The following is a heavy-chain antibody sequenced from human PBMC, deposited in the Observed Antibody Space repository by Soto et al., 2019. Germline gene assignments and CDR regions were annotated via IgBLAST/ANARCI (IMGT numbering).Heavy chain of an antibody. CDR2: IYYSGST. CDR3: ARVHDAEYYFDY. V-gene: IGHV4-59*01. CDR1: GGSISSYY. Sequence: SETLSLTCTVSGGSISSYYWSWIRQPPGKGLEWIGYIYYSGSTNYNPSLKSRVTISVDTSKNQFSLKLSSVTAADTAVYYCARVHDAEYYFDYWGQGTLVTVSS. D-gene: IGHD1-1*01. J-gene: IGHJ4*02.